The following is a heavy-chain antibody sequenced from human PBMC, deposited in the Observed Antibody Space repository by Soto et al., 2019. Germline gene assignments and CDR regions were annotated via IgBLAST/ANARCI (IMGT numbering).Heavy chain of an antibody. CDR3: ARDAGEEAYYYDSSGSDAFDI. V-gene: IGHV4-59*01. CDR2: IYYSGST. CDR1: GGSISSYY. Sequence: SETLSLTCTVSGGSISSYYWSWIRQPPGKGLEWIGYIYYSGSTNYNPSLKSRVTISVATSKNQFSLKLSSVTAADTAVYYCARDAGEEAYYYDSSGSDAFDIWGQGTMVTVSS. J-gene: IGHJ3*02. D-gene: IGHD3-22*01.